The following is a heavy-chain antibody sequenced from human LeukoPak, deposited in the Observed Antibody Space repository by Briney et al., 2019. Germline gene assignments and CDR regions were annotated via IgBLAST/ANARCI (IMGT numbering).Heavy chain of an antibody. D-gene: IGHD6-13*01. V-gene: IGHV3-23*01. CDR2: ISGSGGST. Sequence: GGSLRLSCAASGFTFSSYAMSWARQAPGKGLEWVSAISGSGGSTYYADSVKGRFTISRDNSKNTLYLQMNSLRAEDTAVYYCAKDLSRWGLAAAGMGGYFDYWGQGTLVTVSS. CDR3: AKDLSRWGLAAAGMGGYFDY. J-gene: IGHJ4*02. CDR1: GFTFSSYA.